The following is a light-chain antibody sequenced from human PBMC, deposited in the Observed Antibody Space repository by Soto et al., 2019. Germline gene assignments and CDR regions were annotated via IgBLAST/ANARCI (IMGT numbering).Light chain of an antibody. CDR2: GAS. V-gene: IGKV3-20*01. J-gene: IGKJ1*01. CDR3: QQYDSSPRT. CDR1: QSVSNNY. Sequence: EIVLTQSPGTLSLSPGERATLSCRASQSVSNNYLTWYQQKPRQAPRLLSYGASSRATGIPDRFSGYGSGTDFTLTISRLEPDDFAVYYCQQYDSSPRTFGQGTKVEIK.